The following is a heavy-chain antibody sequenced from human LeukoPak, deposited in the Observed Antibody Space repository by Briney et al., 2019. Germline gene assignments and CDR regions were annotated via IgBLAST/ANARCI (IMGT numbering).Heavy chain of an antibody. Sequence: PGGSLRLSCAASGFTFSSYWMHWVRQAPGKGLVWVSRINSDGSSTSYADSVKGRFTISRDNAKNTLYLQMNSLRAEDTAVYYCARDWVVMAGRRYNWFDPWGQGTLVTVSS. D-gene: IGHD6-19*01. CDR1: GFTFSSYW. V-gene: IGHV3-74*01. CDR2: INSDGSST. CDR3: ARDWVVMAGRRYNWFDP. J-gene: IGHJ5*02.